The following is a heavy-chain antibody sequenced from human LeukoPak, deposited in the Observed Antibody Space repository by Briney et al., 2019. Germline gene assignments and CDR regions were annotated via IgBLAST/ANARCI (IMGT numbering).Heavy chain of an antibody. D-gene: IGHD5-12*01. CDR3: AKVISVATGKYYLDY. Sequence: GASVKVSCKASGYTFTSYGISWMRQAPGQGLEWMGWISIYNGKTNYAQKFRGRVTMTTDTSTSTAFMELRSLRSDDTAVYYCAKVISVATGKYYLDYWGQGTLVTVSS. CDR2: ISIYNGKT. J-gene: IGHJ4*02. V-gene: IGHV1-18*01. CDR1: GYTFTSYG.